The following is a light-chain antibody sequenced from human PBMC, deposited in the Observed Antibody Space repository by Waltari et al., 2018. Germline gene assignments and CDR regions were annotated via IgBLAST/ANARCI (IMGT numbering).Light chain of an antibody. CDR1: QTINSD. CDR3: QQYNGWRT. Sequence: EIVMTQSPATLSVSPGERATLSCRASQTINSDLAWYQQKPGQAPRPLIYAASTRATGIPGRFSGSGSGTEFTLTISSLQSEDFAVYYCQQYNGWRTFGQGTKLEIK. J-gene: IGKJ2*01. CDR2: AAS. V-gene: IGKV3D-15*01.